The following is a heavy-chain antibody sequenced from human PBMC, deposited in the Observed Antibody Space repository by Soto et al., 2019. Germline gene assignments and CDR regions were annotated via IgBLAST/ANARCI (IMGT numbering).Heavy chain of an antibody. CDR3: ATGQQVRMPDI. J-gene: IGHJ3*02. Sequence: QVQLLESGGGLVKPGGSLRLSCAASGFTVSGYYMGWIRQPPGKGLEWISYISSDSSDTNHADSVKGRFTISRDNAKNSLYLQMNSLRAEDTAVYFCATGQQVRMPDIWGKGTMVTVSS. V-gene: IGHV3-11*03. D-gene: IGHD6-13*01. CDR2: ISSDSSDT. CDR1: GFTVSGYY.